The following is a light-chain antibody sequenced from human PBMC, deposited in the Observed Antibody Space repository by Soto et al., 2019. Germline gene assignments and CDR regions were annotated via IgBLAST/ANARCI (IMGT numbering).Light chain of an antibody. CDR3: QQDGNSPRT. CDR2: GAS. J-gene: IGKJ4*01. CDR1: QSVTSSY. V-gene: IGKV3-20*01. Sequence: EIVLTQSPGTLSLSPGERATLSCRASQSVTSSYLAWYQQKPGQAPRLLIYGASSRATGIPDRFSGSGSGTDIPRSISRLDPEVFAVYYWQQDGNSPRTFVGGTKMEIK.